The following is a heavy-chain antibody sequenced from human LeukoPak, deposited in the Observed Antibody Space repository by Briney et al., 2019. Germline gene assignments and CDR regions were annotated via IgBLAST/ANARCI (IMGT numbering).Heavy chain of an antibody. J-gene: IGHJ4*02. D-gene: IGHD6-19*01. CDR2: INAGNGNT. CDR3: ARAAASGWYYFDY. V-gene: IGHV1-3*01. Sequence: ASVKVSCKASGYTFTSYAMHWERQAPGQRLEWMGWINAGNGNTKYSQKFQGRVTITRDTSASTAYMELSSLRSEDTAVYYCARAAASGWYYFDYWGQGTLVTVSS. CDR1: GYTFTSYA.